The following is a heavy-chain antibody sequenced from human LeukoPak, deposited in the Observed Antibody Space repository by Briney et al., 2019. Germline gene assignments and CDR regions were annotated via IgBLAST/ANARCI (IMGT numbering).Heavy chain of an antibody. V-gene: IGHV5-51*01. CDR1: GYIFNDYW. D-gene: IGHD3-10*01. Sequence: GESLKISCKGSGYIFNDYWIDWVRQMPGKGLEWMGIIYPDDSDTRYSPSFQGQVTISADKSISTAYLQWSSLKASDTAMYYCARRMVRGVITSAFDYWGQGTLVTV. CDR2: IYPDDSDT. J-gene: IGHJ4*02. CDR3: ARRMVRGVITSAFDY.